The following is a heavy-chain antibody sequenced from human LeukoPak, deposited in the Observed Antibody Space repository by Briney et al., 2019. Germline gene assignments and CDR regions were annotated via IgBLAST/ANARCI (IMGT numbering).Heavy chain of an antibody. CDR3: ARDPESSSFDL. Sequence: GGSLRLSCAASGFSFSTYWMSWVRQTPEKGLEFVANIDQGGSVRNYMGSLKGRCTISRDNAKKSLYLEINSLRADDTAVSTCARDPESSSFDLWGRGALVTVSS. J-gene: IGHJ4*02. V-gene: IGHV3-7*01. D-gene: IGHD6-13*01. CDR1: GFSFSTYW. CDR2: IDQGGSVR.